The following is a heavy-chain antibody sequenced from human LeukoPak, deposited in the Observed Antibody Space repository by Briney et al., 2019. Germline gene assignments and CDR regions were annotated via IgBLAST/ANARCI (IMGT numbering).Heavy chain of an antibody. CDR1: GYTLTELS. V-gene: IGHV1-24*01. CDR2: FDPEDGET. CDR3: ATVQRTSYDFWSGYYTKALNFDY. Sequence: ASVKVSCKVSGYTLTELSMHWVRQAPGKGLEWMGGFDPEDGETIYAQKFQGRVTMTEDTSTDTAYMELSSLRSEDTAVYHCATVQRTSYDFWSGYYTKALNFDYWGQGTLVTVSS. J-gene: IGHJ4*02. D-gene: IGHD3-3*01.